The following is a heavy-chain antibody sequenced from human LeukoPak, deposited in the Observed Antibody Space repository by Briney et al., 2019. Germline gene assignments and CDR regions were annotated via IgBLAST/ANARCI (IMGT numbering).Heavy chain of an antibody. CDR3: ASASPQFDY. CDR2: ISSSSSYI. J-gene: IGHJ4*02. Sequence: GGSLRLSCAASGFTFSSYSMNWVRQAPGKGLEWVSFISSSSSYIYYADSVKGRFTISRDNSKNTPYLQMNSLRAEDTAVYYCASASPQFDYWGQGTLVTVSS. CDR1: GFTFSSYS. V-gene: IGHV3-21*01.